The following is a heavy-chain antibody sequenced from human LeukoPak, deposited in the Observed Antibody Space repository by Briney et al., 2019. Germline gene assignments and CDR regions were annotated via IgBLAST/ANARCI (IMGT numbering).Heavy chain of an antibody. J-gene: IGHJ4*02. V-gene: IGHV3-7*01. CDR2: IKRDGSEK. CDR3: VRDDGATKPS. CDR1: GFTLSSYW. D-gene: IGHD1-26*01. Sequence: GGSLRLSWAASGFTLSSYWMSWVRQAPGKGLEWVANIKRDGSEKYYVDSVKGRFSISRDNAKNSLYLQTNSLRVEDTAVYYCVRDDGATKPSWGQGTLVTVSS.